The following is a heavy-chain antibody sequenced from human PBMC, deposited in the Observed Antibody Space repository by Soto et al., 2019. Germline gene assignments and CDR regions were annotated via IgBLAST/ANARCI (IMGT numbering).Heavy chain of an antibody. CDR1: GFTFSSYA. J-gene: IGHJ5*02. V-gene: IGHV3-30-3*01. CDR3: AKDRRQIVVVTAIVDWFDP. Sequence: GGSLRLSCAASGFTFSSYAMHWVRQAPGKGLEWVAVISYDGSNKYYADSVKGRFTISRDNSKNTLYLQMDSLRAEDTAVYYCAKDRRQIVVVTAIVDWFDPWGQGTMVTVSS. CDR2: ISYDGSNK. D-gene: IGHD2-21*02.